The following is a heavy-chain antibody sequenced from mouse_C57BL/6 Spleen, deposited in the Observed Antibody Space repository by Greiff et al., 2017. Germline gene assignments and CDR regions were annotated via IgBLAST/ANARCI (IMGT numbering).Heavy chain of an antibody. Sequence: EVQLVESGGGLVKPGGSLQLSCAASGFTFSDYGMHWVRQAPETGLEWVAYISSGSSTIYYADTVKGRFTISRDNAKNTLFLQMTSLRSEDTAMYYCATYGSSYWYFDVWGTGTTVTVSS. CDR3: ATYGSSYWYFDV. V-gene: IGHV5-17*01. D-gene: IGHD1-1*01. CDR2: ISSGSSTI. J-gene: IGHJ1*03. CDR1: GFTFSDYG.